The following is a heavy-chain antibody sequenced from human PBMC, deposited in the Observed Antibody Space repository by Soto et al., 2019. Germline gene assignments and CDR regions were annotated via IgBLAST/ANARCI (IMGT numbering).Heavy chain of an antibody. CDR1: GGSISSYY. D-gene: IGHD1-26*01. V-gene: IGHV4-59*08. Sequence: SETLSLTCTVSGGSISSYYWSWIRQPPGKGLEWIGYIYYSGSTNYNPSLKSRVTISVDTSKNQFSLKLSSVTAADTAVYYCARRGRYSGSYEGGFDYWGQGTLVTVSS. J-gene: IGHJ4*02. CDR2: IYYSGST. CDR3: ARRGRYSGSYEGGFDY.